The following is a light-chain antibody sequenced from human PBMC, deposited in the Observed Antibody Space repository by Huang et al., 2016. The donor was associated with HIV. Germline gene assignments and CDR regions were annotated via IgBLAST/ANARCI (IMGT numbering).Light chain of an antibody. J-gene: IGKJ5*01. Sequence: DIVMTQSPDSLAVSLGERATVNCKSSQSLLYGSNNQNYLAWYQQIPGQPPKLRIYWASTRESGGPDRFSGSGAGTDFTLTISSLQAEDVAFYYCQQYFNAPITFGQGTRLEI. V-gene: IGKV4-1*01. CDR2: WAS. CDR3: QQYFNAPIT. CDR1: QSLLYGSNNQNY.